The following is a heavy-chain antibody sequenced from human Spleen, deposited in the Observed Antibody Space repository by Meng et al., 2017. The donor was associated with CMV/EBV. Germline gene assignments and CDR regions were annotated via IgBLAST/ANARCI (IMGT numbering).Heavy chain of an antibody. CDR3: ARVMAVYGREPLYHFDS. D-gene: IGHD2-8*01. V-gene: IGHV1-2*02. Sequence: YTISDYYMHWVRPAPRQGLEWMGWINPNSAGTNYAQRFQGRVTMTRDTSISTAYMELSRLRFDDTAVYYCARVMAVYGREPLYHFDSWGQGTLVTVSS. CDR1: YTISDYY. CDR2: INPNSAGT. J-gene: IGHJ4*02.